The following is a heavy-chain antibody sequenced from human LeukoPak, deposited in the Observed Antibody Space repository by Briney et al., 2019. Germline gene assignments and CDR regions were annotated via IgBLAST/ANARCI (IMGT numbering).Heavy chain of an antibody. Sequence: GGSLRLSCAASGFTFDDYGMSWVRQAPGKGLEWVSGINWNGGSTGYADSVKGRFTISRDNAKNSLYLQMSSLRAEDTALYHCARGDGYMNDYWGQGTLVTVSS. V-gene: IGHV3-20*01. D-gene: IGHD5-12*01. CDR3: ARGDGYMNDY. CDR2: INWNGGST. J-gene: IGHJ4*02. CDR1: GFTFDDYG.